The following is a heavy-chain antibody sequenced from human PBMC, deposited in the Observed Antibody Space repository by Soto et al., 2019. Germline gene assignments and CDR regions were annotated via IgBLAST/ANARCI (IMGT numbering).Heavy chain of an antibody. J-gene: IGHJ4*02. D-gene: IGHD2-15*01. V-gene: IGHV3-53*04. CDR2: IYSGGST. CDR3: ARGPGGGFVDY. CDR1: GFTVSSNY. Sequence: EVQLVESGGGLVQPGGSLRLSCAASGFTVSSNYMSWVRQAPGKGLEWVSVIYSGGSTYYADSVKGRITISRHNSKNTLYLQMNSLRAKDTGVYYCARGPGGGFVDYWGQGTLVTVSS.